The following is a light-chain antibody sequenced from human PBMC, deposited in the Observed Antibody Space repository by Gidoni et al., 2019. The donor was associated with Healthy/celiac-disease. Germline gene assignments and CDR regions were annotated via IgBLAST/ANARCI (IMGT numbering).Light chain of an antibody. CDR1: QGISSA. CDR2: DAS. V-gene: IGKV1-13*02. J-gene: IGKJ5*01. CDR3: QQLIT. Sequence: AIQLTQSPSSLSASVGDRVTITCRASQGISSALAWYQQKPGKAPKLLIYDASSLESGVPSRFSGSGSGTDFTLTISSLQPEDFATYYCQQLITFXQXTRLEIK.